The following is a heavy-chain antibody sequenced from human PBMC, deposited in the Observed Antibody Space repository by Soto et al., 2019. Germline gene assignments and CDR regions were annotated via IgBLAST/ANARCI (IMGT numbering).Heavy chain of an antibody. V-gene: IGHV3-49*03. D-gene: IGHD4-4*01. Sequence: EVQLVESGGGLIQPGRSLRLSCKASGFILGDYALSWIRQTPGKGLEWVGFIRSKAYGGTAEYAASVKGRFSISRDESKSIAYLQMNSLTTEDTAVYYCAREGDFSINDWGQGTLVTVSS. J-gene: IGHJ4*02. CDR2: IRSKAYGGTA. CDR1: GFILGDYA. CDR3: AREGDFSIND.